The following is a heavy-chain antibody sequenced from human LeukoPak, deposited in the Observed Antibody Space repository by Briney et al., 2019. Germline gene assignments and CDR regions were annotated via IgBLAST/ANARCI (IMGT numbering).Heavy chain of an antibody. J-gene: IGHJ3*02. D-gene: IGHD3-10*01. CDR2: ISYDGSNK. CDR1: GFTFSSYA. Sequence: GGSLRLSCAASGFTFSSYAMHWVRQAPGKGLEWVAVISYDGSNKYYADSVKGRFTISRDNSKNTLYLQMNSLRAEDTAVYYCAKVLIWTYGSGNYYKGAFDIWGQGTMVTVFS. V-gene: IGHV3-30*04. CDR3: AKVLIWTYGSGNYYKGAFDI.